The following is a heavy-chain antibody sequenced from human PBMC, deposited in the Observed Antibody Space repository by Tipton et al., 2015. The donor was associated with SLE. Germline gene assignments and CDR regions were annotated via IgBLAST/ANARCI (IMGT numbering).Heavy chain of an antibody. J-gene: IGHJ4*02. D-gene: IGHD3-22*01. CDR2: ISSSGSTI. V-gene: IGHV3-11*01. CDR1: GFTFSDYY. CDR3: AGENYYDSSGYVPGF. Sequence: SLRLSCAASGFTFSDYYMSWIRQAPGKGLEWVSYISSSGSTIYYADSVKGRFTISRDNAKNSLYLQMNSLRAEDTAVYYCAGENYYDSSGYVPGFWGQGTLVTVSS.